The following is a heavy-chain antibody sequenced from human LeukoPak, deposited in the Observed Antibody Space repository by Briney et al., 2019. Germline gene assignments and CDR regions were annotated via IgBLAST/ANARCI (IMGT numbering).Heavy chain of an antibody. CDR1: GYTFTGYY. CDR3: ARDSSSFNGNWFDP. V-gene: IGHV1-2*04. D-gene: IGHD6-13*01. Sequence: ASVTVSCKASGYTFTGYYMHWVRQAPGQGLEWMGWINPNSGGTNYAQKFQGWVTMTRDTSISTAYMELSRLRSDDTAVYYCARDSSSFNGNWFDPWGQGTLVTVSS. J-gene: IGHJ5*02. CDR2: INPNSGGT.